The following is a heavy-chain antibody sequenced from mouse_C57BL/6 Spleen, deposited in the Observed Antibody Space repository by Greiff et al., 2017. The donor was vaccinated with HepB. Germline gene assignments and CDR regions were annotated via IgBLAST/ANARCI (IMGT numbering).Heavy chain of an antibody. CDR1: GYTFTSYG. CDR2: IYPRSGNT. CDR3: ASHGNSYYFDY. D-gene: IGHD2-1*01. V-gene: IGHV1-81*01. J-gene: IGHJ2*01. Sequence: VQLQESGAELARPGASVKLSCKASGYTFTSYGISWVKQRTGQGLEWIGEIYPRSGNTYYNEKFKGKATLTADKSSSTAYMELRSLTSEDSAVYFCASHGNSYYFDYWGQGTTLTVSS.